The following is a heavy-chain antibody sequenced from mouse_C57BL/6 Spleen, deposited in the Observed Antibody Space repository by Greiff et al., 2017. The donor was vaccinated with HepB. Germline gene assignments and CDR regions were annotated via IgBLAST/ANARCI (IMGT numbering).Heavy chain of an antibody. CDR2: INPSTGGT. D-gene: IGHD2-1*01. Sequence: VQLQQSGPELVKPGASVKISCKASGYSFTGYYMNWVKQSPEKSLEWIGEINPSTGGTTYNQKFKAKATLTVDKSSSTAYMQLKSLTSEDSAVYYCARLEDYGNYFDYWGQGTTLTVSS. V-gene: IGHV1-42*01. CDR1: GYSFTGYY. CDR3: ARLEDYGNYFDY. J-gene: IGHJ2*01.